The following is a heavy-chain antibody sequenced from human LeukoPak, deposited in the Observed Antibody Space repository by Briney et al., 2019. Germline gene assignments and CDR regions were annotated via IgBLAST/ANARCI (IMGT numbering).Heavy chain of an antibody. J-gene: IGHJ5*02. D-gene: IGHD6-19*01. CDR3: ARGIAVAGTGPPYNWFDP. CDR1: GGSFSGYY. V-gene: IGHV4-34*01. CDR2: INHSGST. Sequence: SETLSLTCAVYGGSFSGYYWSWIRQPPGKGLEWIGEINHSGSTNYNPSLKSRVTISVDTSKNQFSLKLSSVTAADTAVYHCARGIAVAGTGPPYNWFDPWGQGTLVTVSS.